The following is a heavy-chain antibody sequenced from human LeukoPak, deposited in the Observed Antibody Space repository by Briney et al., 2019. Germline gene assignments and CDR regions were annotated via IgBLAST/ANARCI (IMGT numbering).Heavy chain of an antibody. CDR2: IGYSGYST. J-gene: IGHJ4*02. CDR3: VNFRAAASLF. CDR1: GFTFSSFA. V-gene: IGHV3-23*01. Sequence: GGSLRLSCVASGFTFSSFAMSWVRQAPGKGLEWVSAIGYSGYSTYYADPVKGRFTISRDNSKNTLYLQMNSLRAEDTAIYYCVNFRAAASLFWGQGTLVTVSS. D-gene: IGHD6-13*01.